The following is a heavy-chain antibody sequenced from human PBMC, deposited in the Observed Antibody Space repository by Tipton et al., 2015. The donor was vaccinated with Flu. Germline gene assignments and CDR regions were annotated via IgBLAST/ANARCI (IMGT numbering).Heavy chain of an antibody. Sequence: LRLSCIVSGDSISSGGYYWSWIRQHPGKGLEWIGYIYYSATTYYNPSLQSRVTISVDTSESQFSLKLSSLTAANTAVYYCARDREGHSFGLWGQGTLVTVSS. CDR3: ARDREGHSFGL. CDR1: GDSISSGGYY. V-gene: IGHV4-31*03. J-gene: IGHJ4*02. CDR2: IYYSATT. D-gene: IGHD5-18*01.